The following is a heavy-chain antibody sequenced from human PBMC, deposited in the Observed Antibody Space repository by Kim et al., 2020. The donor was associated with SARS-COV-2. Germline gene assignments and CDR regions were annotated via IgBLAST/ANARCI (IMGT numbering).Heavy chain of an antibody. Sequence: SETLSLTCTVSGGSISSSSYYWGWIRQPPGKGLEWIGSIYYSGSTYYNPSLKSRVTISVDTSKNQFSLKLSSVTAADTAVYYCARQSGGYSSGWMPLNYWGQGTLVTVSS. CDR1: GGSISSSSYY. J-gene: IGHJ4*02. CDR3: ARQSGGYSSGWMPLNY. CDR2: IYYSGST. D-gene: IGHD6-19*01. V-gene: IGHV4-39*01.